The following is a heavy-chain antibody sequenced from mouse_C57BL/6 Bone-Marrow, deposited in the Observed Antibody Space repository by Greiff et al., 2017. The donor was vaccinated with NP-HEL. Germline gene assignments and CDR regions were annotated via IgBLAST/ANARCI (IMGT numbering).Heavy chain of an antibody. V-gene: IGHV1-72*01. CDR2: IDPNSGGT. J-gene: IGHJ4*01. Sequence: QVQLKQSGAELVKPGASVKLSCKASGYTFTSYWMHWVKQRPGRGLEWIGRIDPNSGGTKYNEKFKSKATLTVDKPSSTAYMQLSSLTSEDSAVYYCAILITTVVADYAMDYWGQGTSVTVSS. D-gene: IGHD1-1*01. CDR1: GYTFTSYW. CDR3: AILITTVVADYAMDY.